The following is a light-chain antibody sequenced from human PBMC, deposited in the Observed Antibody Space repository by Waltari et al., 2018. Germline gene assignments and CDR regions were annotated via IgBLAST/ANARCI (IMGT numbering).Light chain of an antibody. CDR2: SDD. J-gene: IGLJ3*02. V-gene: IGLV1-44*01. CDR3: ATWDDNLSGSWV. Sequence: QSVLTQPPSVSGAPGQGVAISCSGSSSNIGGNYVNWFQQLPGTAPKLLIHSDDQRPSGVPERFSGSKSGTSASLAISGLQSEDEADYYCATWDDNLSGSWVFGGGTKLTVL. CDR1: SSNIGGNY.